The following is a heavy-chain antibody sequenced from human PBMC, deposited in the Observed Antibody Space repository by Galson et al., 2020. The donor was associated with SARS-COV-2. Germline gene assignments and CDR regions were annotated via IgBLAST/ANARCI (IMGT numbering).Heavy chain of an antibody. V-gene: IGHV5-51*01. Sequence: GESPKIPCKGSGYNFTSYWIAWVRQMPGKGLEWMGIIYPGDSDTRYSPSFQGQVTIPADQSISTAYLQWSSLKASDTAMYYCARVFGELFGGFVWFDPWGQGTLVTVSS. CDR2: IYPGDSDT. D-gene: IGHD3-10*01. J-gene: IGHJ5*02. CDR1: GYNFTSYW. CDR3: ARVFGELFGGFVWFDP.